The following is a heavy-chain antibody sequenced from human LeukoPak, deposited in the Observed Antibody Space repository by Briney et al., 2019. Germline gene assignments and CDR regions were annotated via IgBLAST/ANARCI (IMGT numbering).Heavy chain of an antibody. CDR2: ISWNSGSI. J-gene: IGHJ3*02. V-gene: IGHV3-9*01. CDR3: AKDTGGKGAFDI. D-gene: IGHD3-16*01. Sequence: GGSLRLSCAASGLTFDDYAMHWVRQAPGKGLEWVSGISWNSGSIGYADSVKGRFTISRDNAKNSLYLQMNSLRAEDTALYYYAKDTGGKGAFDIWGQGTMVTVSS. CDR1: GLTFDDYA.